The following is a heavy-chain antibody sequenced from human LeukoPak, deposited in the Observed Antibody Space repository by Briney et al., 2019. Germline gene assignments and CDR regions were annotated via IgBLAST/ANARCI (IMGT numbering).Heavy chain of an antibody. CDR3: ARRGSSRHLDY. CDR1: GYSFTSYW. Sequence: GESLKISCRGSGYSFTSYWNGWVRQMPGKGLEWMGIIYPVDSDTRYSPSFQGQVTISADKSISTAYLQWSSLKASDTAMYYCARRGSSRHLDYWGQGTPVTVSS. CDR2: IYPVDSDT. D-gene: IGHD6-6*01. J-gene: IGHJ4*02. V-gene: IGHV5-51*01.